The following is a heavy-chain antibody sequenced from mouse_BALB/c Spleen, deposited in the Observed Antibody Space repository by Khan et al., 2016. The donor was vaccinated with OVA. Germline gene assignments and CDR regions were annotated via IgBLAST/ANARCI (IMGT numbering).Heavy chain of an antibody. Sequence: VQLQQSGTVLARPGASVKMSYKASGYTFTSYWMHWVKQRPGQGLEWIGAIYPGNSDINYNQKFKGKAKLTAVTSTSTAYMELNSLTNEDSAVYYCTRNGFGNYESWDYWGQGTTLTVSS. V-gene: IGHV1-5*01. CDR1: GYTFTSYW. J-gene: IGHJ2*01. D-gene: IGHD2-1*01. CDR3: TRNGFGNYESWDY. CDR2: IYPGNSDI.